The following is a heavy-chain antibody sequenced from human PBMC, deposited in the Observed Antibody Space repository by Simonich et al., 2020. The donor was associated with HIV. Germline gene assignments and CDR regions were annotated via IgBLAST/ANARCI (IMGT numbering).Heavy chain of an antibody. V-gene: IGHV1-69-2*01. Sequence: GAEVKKPGATVKISCKVSGYTFSDHYMDWVQQAPGKGLEWMGLVDPEDGETIYAEKFQGRITITADTSTDTAYMELSSLRSEDTAGYYCATSIAVTGTGGFDYWGQGTLVTVSS. J-gene: IGHJ4*02. CDR2: VDPEDGET. CDR1: GYTFSDHY. CDR3: ATSIAVTGTGGFDY. D-gene: IGHD6-19*01.